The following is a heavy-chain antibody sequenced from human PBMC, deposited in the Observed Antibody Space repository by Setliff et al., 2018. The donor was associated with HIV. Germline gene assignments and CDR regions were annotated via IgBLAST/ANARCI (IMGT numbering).Heavy chain of an antibody. CDR1: GFTFEDYG. V-gene: IGHV3-20*04. D-gene: IGHD6-19*01. J-gene: IGHJ3*02. CDR3: VRDKWLVPDTFDI. CDR2: INWNGGST. Sequence: PGGSLRLSCAVSGFTFEDYGMSWVRQAPGKGLEWVSGINWNGGSTGYVDSVKGRFTISRDNANNSLYLQMNSLRAEDMALYYCVRDKWLVPDTFDIWGQGTMVTVSS.